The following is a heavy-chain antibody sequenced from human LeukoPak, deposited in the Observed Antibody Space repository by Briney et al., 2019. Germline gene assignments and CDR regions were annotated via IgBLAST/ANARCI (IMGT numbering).Heavy chain of an antibody. D-gene: IGHD6-13*01. CDR3: ARDHLAAAGSGG. Sequence: ASVKVSCKASGYTFTGYYIHWVRQAPGQGLEWMGHINPNNGGTNYAQKFQGRVTMTRDTSINTAYMELNSLRSDDTAIYYCARDHLAAAGSGGRGQGTLVTVSS. J-gene: IGHJ4*02. V-gene: IGHV1-2*06. CDR2: INPNNGGT. CDR1: GYTFTGYY.